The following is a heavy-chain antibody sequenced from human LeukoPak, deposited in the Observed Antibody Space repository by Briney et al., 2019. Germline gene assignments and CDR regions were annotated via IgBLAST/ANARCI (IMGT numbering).Heavy chain of an antibody. CDR2: IWYDGSNK. V-gene: IGHV3-33*06. D-gene: IGHD1-26*01. CDR1: GFTFSSYG. J-gene: IGHJ1*01. Sequence: GGSLRLSCAASGFTFSSYGMHWFRQAPGKGLEWVAVIWYDGSNKYYADSVKGRFTISRDISKNTLYLQMNSLRAEDTAVYYCAKAIVGATGYFQHWGQGTLVTVSS. CDR3: AKAIVGATGYFQH.